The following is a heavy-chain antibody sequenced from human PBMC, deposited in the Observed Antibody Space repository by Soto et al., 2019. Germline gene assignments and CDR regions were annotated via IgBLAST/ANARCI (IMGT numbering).Heavy chain of an antibody. CDR2: ISGSGGST. D-gene: IGHD3-10*01. Sequence: GGSLRLSCAASGLTFRSYSMSWVRQTTGKGLEWVSAISGSGGSTYYADSVKGRFTISRDNSKNTLYLQMNSLRAEDTAVYYCAKDLGLTYYYGSGSYYKPAYFDYWGQGTLVTVSS. V-gene: IGHV3-23*01. J-gene: IGHJ4*02. CDR1: GLTFRSYS. CDR3: AKDLGLTYYYGSGSYYKPAYFDY.